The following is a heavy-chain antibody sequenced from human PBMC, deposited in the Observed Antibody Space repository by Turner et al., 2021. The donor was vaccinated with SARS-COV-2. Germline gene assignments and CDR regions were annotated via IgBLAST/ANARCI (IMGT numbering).Heavy chain of an antibody. D-gene: IGHD3-3*01. J-gene: IGHJ6*02. V-gene: IGHV3-23*04. CDR2: ISVIVGST. CDR1: GFTFSSYA. Sequence: EVQLVETGGGLIQPGGSLRLSCAASGFTFSSYAMSWVSRAPGKGLEWVSAISVIVGSTYYADSVKGRFTIFRDNSKNTLYLQMNSLRAEDTAVYYCAKFNYDFWSGYSYYYYGMDVWGQGTTVTVSS. CDR3: AKFNYDFWSGYSYYYYGMDV.